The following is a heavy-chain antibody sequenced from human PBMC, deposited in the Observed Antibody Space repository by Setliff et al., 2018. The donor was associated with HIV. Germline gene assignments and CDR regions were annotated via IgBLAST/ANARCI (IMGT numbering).Heavy chain of an antibody. V-gene: IGHV1-69*13. CDR3: ARYGGYSGYQNYYGMDV. Sequence: SVKVSCKASGGTFSSYAISWVRQAPGQGLEWMGGIIPIFGTANYAQKFQGRVTITADESPSTAYMELSSLRSEDTAVYYCARYGGYSGYQNYYGMDVWGQGTTVTVSS. CDR1: GGTFSSYA. CDR2: IIPIFGTA. D-gene: IGHD5-12*01. J-gene: IGHJ6*02.